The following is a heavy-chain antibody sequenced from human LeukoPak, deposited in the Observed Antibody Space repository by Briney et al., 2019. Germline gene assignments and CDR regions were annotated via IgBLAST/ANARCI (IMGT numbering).Heavy chain of an antibody. Sequence: ASVKVSCKASGYTFTGYYMHWVRQAPGQGLEWMGWINPNSGGTNYAQKFQGRVTMTRDTSISTAYMELSRLRSDDTAVCYCARDLGKDKAFDYWGQGTLVTVSS. J-gene: IGHJ4*02. CDR2: INPNSGGT. D-gene: IGHD7-27*01. CDR1: GYTFTGYY. V-gene: IGHV1-2*02. CDR3: ARDLGKDKAFDY.